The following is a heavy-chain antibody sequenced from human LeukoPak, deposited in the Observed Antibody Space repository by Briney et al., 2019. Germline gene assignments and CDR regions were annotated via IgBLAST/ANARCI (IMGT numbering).Heavy chain of an antibody. CDR1: GGTFSSYA. J-gene: IGHJ6*02. CDR3: ARDYYDSSGYYYREYYYYYGMDV. CDR2: INPSGGST. V-gene: IGHV1-46*01. Sequence: ASVKVSCKASGGTFSSYAISWVRQAPGQGLEWMGIINPSGGSTSYAQKFQGRVTMTRDTSTSTVYMELSSLRSEDTAVYYCARDYYDSSGYYYREYYYYYGMDVWGQGTTVTVSS. D-gene: IGHD3-22*01.